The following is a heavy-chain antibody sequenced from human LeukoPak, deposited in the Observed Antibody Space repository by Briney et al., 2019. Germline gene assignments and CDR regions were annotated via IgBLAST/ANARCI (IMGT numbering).Heavy chain of an antibody. J-gene: IGHJ3*02. Sequence: ASVKVSCKASGYTFTSYGISWVRQAPGQGLEWMGWISAYNGNTNYAQKLQGRVTMTTDTSTSTAYMELRSLRSDDTAVYYCAIGIFGVVFLDAFDIWGQGTMVTVSS. CDR2: ISAYNGNT. CDR1: GYTFTSYG. V-gene: IGHV1-18*01. D-gene: IGHD3-3*01. CDR3: AIGIFGVVFLDAFDI.